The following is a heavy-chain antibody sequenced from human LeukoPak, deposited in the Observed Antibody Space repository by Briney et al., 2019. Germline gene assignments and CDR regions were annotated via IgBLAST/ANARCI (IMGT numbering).Heavy chain of an antibody. V-gene: IGHV1-8*01. CDR2: MNPNSGNT. D-gene: IGHD4-17*01. J-gene: IGHJ4*02. CDR3: ARGPLRDTVFDY. Sequence: ASVKVSCKASGYTFTSYDINWVRQATGQGLEWMGWMNPNSGNTGYAQKFQGRVTMTRNTSISTAYMELSSLRSEDTAVYYCARGPLRDTVFDYWGQGTLVTVSS. CDR1: GYTFTSYD.